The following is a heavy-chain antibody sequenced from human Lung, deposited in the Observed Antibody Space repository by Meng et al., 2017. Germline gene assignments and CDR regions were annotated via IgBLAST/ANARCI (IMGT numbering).Heavy chain of an antibody. D-gene: IGHD3-10*01. CDR1: CGPHRSGNR. Sequence: HARLQESGPGAVNPLGPPVLPSVVPCGPHRSGNRLSWVRQPPGKGLEGIGEIYHSGSTNYNPSLKSRVTISVDKSKNQFSLKLSSVTAADTAVYYCARGSITMVRGVSVFDPWGQGTLVTVSS. CDR3: ARGSITMVRGVSVFDP. CDR2: IYHSGST. J-gene: IGHJ5*02. V-gene: IGHV4-4*03.